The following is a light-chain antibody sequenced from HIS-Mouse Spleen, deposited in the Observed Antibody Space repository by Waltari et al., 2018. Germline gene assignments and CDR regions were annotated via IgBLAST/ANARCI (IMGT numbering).Light chain of an antibody. Sequence: QPALTQPASVSGSPGQPIPISCTGTSSHVGVYNYVSWYQQHPGKAPKLMIYDVSNRPSGVSNRFSGSKSGNTASLTISGLQAEDEADYYCSSYTSSSTYVFGTGTKVTVL. CDR1: SSHVGVYNY. CDR3: SSYTSSSTYV. V-gene: IGLV2-14*03. J-gene: IGLJ1*01. CDR2: DVS.